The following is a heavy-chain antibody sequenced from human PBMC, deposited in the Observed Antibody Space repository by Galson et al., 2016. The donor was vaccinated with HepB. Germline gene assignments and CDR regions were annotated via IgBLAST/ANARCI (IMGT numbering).Heavy chain of an antibody. J-gene: IGHJ4*02. V-gene: IGHV1-69*13. CDR2: IITIFGTA. Sequence: SVKVSCKASGGTFSTYTISWVRQAPGQGLEWMGGIITIFGTANYAQKFQGRVSITADESTNTAYMELSSLRSADTAVYYCARDGSEGYHFAYWGQGTLVTVSS. CDR1: GGTFSTYT. D-gene: IGHD5-24*01. CDR3: ARDGSEGYHFAY.